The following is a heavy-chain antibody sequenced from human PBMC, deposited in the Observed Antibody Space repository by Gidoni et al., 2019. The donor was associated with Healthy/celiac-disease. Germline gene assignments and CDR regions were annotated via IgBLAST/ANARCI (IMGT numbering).Heavy chain of an antibody. V-gene: IGHV4-39*07. Sequence: QLQLSGAGLELVKMSGTLFLACAGSGTALSSSSYYLGLIRQPPGKGLGLIGSICYSGSAYYTPYLKTLVTMSADSSENPYSPLLRSVTAADTAVSYCASNRENYYASSAYSLEHWGQGTLVTVSS. CDR1: GTALSSSSYY. J-gene: IGHJ1*01. CDR2: ICYSGSA. D-gene: IGHD3-22*01. CDR3: ASNRENYYASSAYSLEH.